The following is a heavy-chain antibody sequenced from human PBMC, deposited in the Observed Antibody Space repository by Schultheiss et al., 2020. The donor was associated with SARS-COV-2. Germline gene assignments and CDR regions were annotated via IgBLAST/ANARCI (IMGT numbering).Heavy chain of an antibody. V-gene: IGHV1-69*13. CDR2: IIPIFGTA. CDR1: GGTFSSYA. CDR3: ARDRVIAAQLYYYGMDV. Sequence: SVKVSCKASGGTFSSYAISWVRQAPGQGLEWMGGIIPIFGTANYAQKFQGRVTITADESTSTAYMELSSLRSEDTAVYYCARDRVIAAQLYYYGMDVWGQGTTVTVSS. D-gene: IGHD6-6*01. J-gene: IGHJ6*02.